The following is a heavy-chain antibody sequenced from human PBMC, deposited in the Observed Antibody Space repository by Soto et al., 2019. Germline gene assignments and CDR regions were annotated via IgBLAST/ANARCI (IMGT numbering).Heavy chain of an antibody. Sequence: LRLSCAASGFTFSSYAMSWVRQAPGKGLEWVSAISGSGGSTYYADSVKGRFTISRDNSKNTLYLQMNSLRAEDTAVYYCAKGDTMIVVVITLSYWGQGTLVTVSS. CDR3: AKGDTMIVVVITLSY. V-gene: IGHV3-23*01. CDR1: GFTFSSYA. J-gene: IGHJ4*02. D-gene: IGHD3-22*01. CDR2: ISGSGGST.